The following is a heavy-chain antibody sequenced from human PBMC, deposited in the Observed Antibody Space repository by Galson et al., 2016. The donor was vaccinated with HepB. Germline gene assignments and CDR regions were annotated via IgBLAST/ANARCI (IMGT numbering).Heavy chain of an antibody. CDR3: ARDQNRHYSRGWGYYYYGLDV. J-gene: IGHJ6*02. D-gene: IGHD6-19*01. V-gene: IGHV3-30*04. Sequence: SLRLSCAASGFTFSSYAMHWVRQAPGKGLEWVAVISYDGSNKYYADSVKGRFTISRDNSKNTLYLQMNSLRAEDTAVYYCARDQNRHYSRGWGYYYYGLDVWGQGTTVTVSS. CDR2: ISYDGSNK. CDR1: GFTFSSYA.